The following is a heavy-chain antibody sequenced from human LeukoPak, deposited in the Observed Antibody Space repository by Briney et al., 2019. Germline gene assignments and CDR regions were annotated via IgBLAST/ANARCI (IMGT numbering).Heavy chain of an antibody. CDR1: GGPFHTYA. D-gene: IGHD3-16*02. CDR2: VVPASEIS. V-gene: IGHV1-69*04. J-gene: IGHJ6*02. CDR3: ARVGYTRGPLPYGMDV. Sequence: SVTVSCKASGGPFHTYAISWVRLVPGQGLEWMGRVVPASEISTYAQKFLGRVTITADNSASTVYMELSGLRSDGTATYYCARVGYTRGPLPYGMDVWGQGTTVTV.